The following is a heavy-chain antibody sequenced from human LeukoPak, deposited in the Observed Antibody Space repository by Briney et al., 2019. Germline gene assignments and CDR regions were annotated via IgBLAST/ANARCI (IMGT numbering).Heavy chain of an antibody. V-gene: IGHV1-2*02. CDR3: ARSHHRGYSGYGPYY. CDR1: GYTFTGYY. Sequence: ASVTVSCKASGYTFTGYYMHWVRQAPGQGLEWMGWINPNSGGTNYAQKFQGRVTMTRDTSISTAYMELSRLRSDDTAVYYCARSHHRGYSGYGPYYWGQGTLVTVSS. CDR2: INPNSGGT. D-gene: IGHD5-12*01. J-gene: IGHJ4*02.